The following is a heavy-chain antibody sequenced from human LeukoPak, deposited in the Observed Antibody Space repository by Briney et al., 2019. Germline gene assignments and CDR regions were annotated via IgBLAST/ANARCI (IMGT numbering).Heavy chain of an antibody. CDR2: ISAYKGNT. J-gene: IGHJ4*02. Sequence: GASVKVSCKASGYTFTGYYMHWVRQAPGQGLEWMGWISAYKGNTNYAQKLQGRVTMTTDTSTSTAYMELRSLRSDDTAVYYCARVWAAGTFDYWGQGTLVTVSS. CDR3: ARVWAAGTFDY. D-gene: IGHD6-13*01. V-gene: IGHV1-18*04. CDR1: GYTFTGYY.